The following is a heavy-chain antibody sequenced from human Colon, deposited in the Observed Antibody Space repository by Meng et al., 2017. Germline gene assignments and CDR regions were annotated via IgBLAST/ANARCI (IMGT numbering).Heavy chain of an antibody. CDR1: EFTFSSFA. D-gene: IGHD6-19*01. CDR3: AKGSDQWPKANWFDP. J-gene: IGHJ5*02. CDR2: ISGSGGSS. V-gene: IGHV3-23*01. Sequence: GGSLRLSCEASEFTFSSFAMNWVRQAPGKGLEWVSSISGSGGSSYSADSVKGRFTISRDNSKNTLYLQMKSLRVEDTAVYFCAKGSDQWPKANWFDPWGHGTLVTVSS.